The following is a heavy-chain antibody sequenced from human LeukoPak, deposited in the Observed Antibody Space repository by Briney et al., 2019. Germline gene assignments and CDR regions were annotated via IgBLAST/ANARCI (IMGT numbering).Heavy chain of an antibody. Sequence: ASVKVSCKASGYTFTSYAMHWVRQAPGQRLEWMGWINVGNGNTKYSQRFQGRVTITRDTSASTACMELSSLRSEDTAVYYCARDRSWDTFNIWGQGTMVTVSS. CDR3: ARDRSWDTFNI. CDR2: INVGNGNT. J-gene: IGHJ3*02. CDR1: GYTFTSYA. D-gene: IGHD6-19*01. V-gene: IGHV1-3*01.